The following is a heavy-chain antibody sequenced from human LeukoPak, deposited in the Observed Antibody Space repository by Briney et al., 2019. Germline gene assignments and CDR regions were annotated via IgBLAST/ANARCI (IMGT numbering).Heavy chain of an antibody. CDR2: FDPEDGET. V-gene: IGHV1-24*01. D-gene: IGHD2-15*01. CDR3: ATRQDMQPDAFDV. J-gene: IGHJ3*01. CDR1: GYTLTALS. Sequence: SVKVSCKVSGYTLTALSMHWVRQDQGKGLEWMGGFDPEDGETIYAQKFQGRVTMTEDTSTDTAYMELSSLRSEDTAVYYCATRQDMQPDAFDVWGQGTMVTVSS.